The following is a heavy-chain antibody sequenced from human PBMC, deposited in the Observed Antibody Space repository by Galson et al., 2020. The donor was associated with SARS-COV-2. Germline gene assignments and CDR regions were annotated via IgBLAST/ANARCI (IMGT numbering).Heavy chain of an antibody. D-gene: IGHD3-22*01. J-gene: IGHJ4*02. V-gene: IGHV3-30*18. CDR3: AKDQTDYFDRGGYTAFDD. CDR2: TSFDGSDQ. Sequence: GGSLRLSCAASGFTFSSYGMHWVRQAPGKGLEWVAVTSFDGSDQYYADSVTGRFTTPRDNSKNTLSLQMNSLRAEDTAVYYCAKDQTDYFDRGGYTAFDDWGQGTLVTVSS. CDR1: GFTFSSYG.